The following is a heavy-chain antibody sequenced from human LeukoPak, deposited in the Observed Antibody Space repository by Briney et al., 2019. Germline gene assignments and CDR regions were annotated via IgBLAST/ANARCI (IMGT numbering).Heavy chain of an antibody. CDR2: ISGYNGNT. Sequence: AASVKVSCKASGYTFTSYAMNWVRQAPGQGLEWMGWISGYNGNTKFLQKLQDRVTMTTDTSTTTAYMELRNLRPDDTAVYYCARDQYDFWGSSTYWGQGTLVTVSS. CDR1: GYTFTSYA. V-gene: IGHV1-18*01. CDR3: ARDQYDFWGSSTY. D-gene: IGHD3-3*01. J-gene: IGHJ4*02.